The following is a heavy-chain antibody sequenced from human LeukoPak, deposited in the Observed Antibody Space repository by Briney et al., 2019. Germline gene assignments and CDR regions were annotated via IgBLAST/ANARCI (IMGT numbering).Heavy chain of an antibody. Sequence: SETLPLTCSVSGGSISSFYCSWIRQPPGKGLEWIGYTSYSGNTNYNPSLKSLVTMSVDTSRKQFSLRLTSVTAADTAVYYCTRAPRKAWFDPWGQGTLVTVSS. J-gene: IGHJ5*02. CDR3: TRAPRKAWFDP. CDR1: GGSISSFY. V-gene: IGHV4-59*01. CDR2: TSYSGNT. D-gene: IGHD1-14*01.